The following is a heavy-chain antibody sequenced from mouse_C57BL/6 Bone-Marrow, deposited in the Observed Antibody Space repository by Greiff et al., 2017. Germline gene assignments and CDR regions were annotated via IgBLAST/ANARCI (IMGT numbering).Heavy chain of an antibody. CDR2: IYPENGET. V-gene: IGHV14-2*01. CDR1: GFTFTDYY. J-gene: IGHJ4*01. Sequence: VQLQQSGAELVKPGASVKLSCTASGFTFTDYYMPWVKQRTEQGLEWIGGIYPENGETKYNPKFQGKATITADTSSNTAYLQLSSLTSEDTAVYYCARKYYGHYCAIDYWGQGTSVTGSS. CDR3: ARKYYGHYCAIDY. D-gene: IGHD1-1*01.